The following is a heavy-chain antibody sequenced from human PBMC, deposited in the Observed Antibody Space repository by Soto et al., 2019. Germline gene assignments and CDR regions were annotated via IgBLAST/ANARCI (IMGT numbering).Heavy chain of an antibody. Sequence: EVQLVESGGGLVQPGRSLRLSCAASGFTFDDYAMHWVRQAPGKGLEWVSGIAWNSGNIGYADSVKGRFTISRDNAKNSLYLQMNSLRAEDTALYYCAKDSTSRQYYFDYWGQGALVTVSS. CDR3: AKDSTSRQYYFDY. V-gene: IGHV3-9*01. D-gene: IGHD2-2*01. CDR2: IAWNSGNI. J-gene: IGHJ4*02. CDR1: GFTFDDYA.